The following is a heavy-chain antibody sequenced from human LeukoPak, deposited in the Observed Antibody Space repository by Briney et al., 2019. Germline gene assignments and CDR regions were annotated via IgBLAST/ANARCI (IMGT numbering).Heavy chain of an antibody. D-gene: IGHD2-2*02. Sequence: ASVKVSCKASGYTFTSYYMHWVRQAPGQGLEWMGIINPSGGSTSYAQKFQGRVTMTRDTSTSTVYMELSSLRSEDTAVYYCARAVGYCSSTSCYTQSYYYYGMDVWGQGTTVTVSS. CDR3: ARAVGYCSSTSCYTQSYYYYGMDV. CDR2: INPSGGST. V-gene: IGHV1-46*01. J-gene: IGHJ6*02. CDR1: GYTFTSYY.